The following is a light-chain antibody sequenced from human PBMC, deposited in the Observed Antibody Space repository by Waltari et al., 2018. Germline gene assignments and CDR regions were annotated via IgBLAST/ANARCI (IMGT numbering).Light chain of an antibody. CDR1: QSVWND. CDR2: GAS. V-gene: IGKV3-15*01. CDR3: EQYNKWPPWT. Sequence: EVVMTQSPATLSVSPGERATLSCRASQSVWNDLAWYHQAPGQAPRLLIYGASTRATGVPARFSGSGAGTEFTFNSTSLQSEDFGIYYCEQYNKWPPWTFGQGTKVDNK. J-gene: IGKJ1*01.